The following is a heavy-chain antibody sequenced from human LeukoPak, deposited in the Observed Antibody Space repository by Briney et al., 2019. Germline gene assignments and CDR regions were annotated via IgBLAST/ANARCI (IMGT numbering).Heavy chain of an antibody. V-gene: IGHV1-18*01. Sequence: GASVKVSCKASGYTFTSYGISWVRQAPGQGLEWMGWISAYNGNTNYAQKLQGRVTMTTDTSTSTAYMELRSLRSDDTAVCYCARVYGSGSYFSGDAFDIWGQGTMVTVSS. CDR2: ISAYNGNT. CDR1: GYTFTSYG. D-gene: IGHD3-10*01. CDR3: ARVYGSGSYFSGDAFDI. J-gene: IGHJ3*02.